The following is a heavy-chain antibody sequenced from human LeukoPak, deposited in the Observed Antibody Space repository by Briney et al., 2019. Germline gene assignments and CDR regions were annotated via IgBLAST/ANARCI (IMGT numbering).Heavy chain of an antibody. CDR1: GFTFSSYS. J-gene: IGHJ6*03. CDR3: AKDGSGWGTYYYYMDV. CDR2: ISSSSSYI. V-gene: IGHV3-21*04. D-gene: IGHD6-19*01. Sequence: GGSLRLSCAASGFTFSSYSMNWVRQAPGKGLEWVSSISSSSSYIYYADSVKGRFTISRDNAKNSLYLQMNSLRAEDTAVYYCAKDGSGWGTYYYYMDVWGKGTTVTVSS.